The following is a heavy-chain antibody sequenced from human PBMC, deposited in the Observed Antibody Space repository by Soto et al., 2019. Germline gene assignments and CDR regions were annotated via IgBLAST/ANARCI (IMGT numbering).Heavy chain of an antibody. Sequence: SETLSLTCTVSGGSIRSYYWSWIRQPPGKGLEWIGYIYYSGSTNYNPSLKSRVTILVDMSKNQFSLKLSSATAADTAVYYCARVAGDGYNYNNWFDPWGQGTLVTVSS. CDR3: ARVAGDGYNYNNWFDP. V-gene: IGHV4-59*01. CDR2: IYYSGST. J-gene: IGHJ5*02. CDR1: GGSIRSYY. D-gene: IGHD5-12*01.